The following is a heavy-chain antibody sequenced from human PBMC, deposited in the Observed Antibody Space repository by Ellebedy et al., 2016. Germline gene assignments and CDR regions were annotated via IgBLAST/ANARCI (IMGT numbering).Heavy chain of an antibody. V-gene: IGHV3-23*01. CDR2: ISGSGDST. Sequence: GESLKISXAASGFTFSSYAMSWVRQAPGKGLEWVSAISGSGDSTYYADSVKGRFTISRDNSKNTLYLQMNSLRAEDTAVYYCRLDFWSGYGISWSGSGSSTYFDYWGQGTLVTVSS. CDR1: GFTFSSYA. J-gene: IGHJ4*02. CDR3: RLDFWSGYGISWSGSGSSTYFDY. D-gene: IGHD3-3*01.